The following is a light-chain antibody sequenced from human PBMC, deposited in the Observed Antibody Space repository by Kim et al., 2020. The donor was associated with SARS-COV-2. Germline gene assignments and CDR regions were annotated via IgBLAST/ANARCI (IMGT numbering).Light chain of an antibody. Sequence: QSVLTQPPSASGTPGQRVPISCSGSSSNIGSKTVNWYQQLPGTAPKLLIYNNDQRPSGVPDRFSASKSGTSASLAISGLQSEDEADYYCAAWDDSLNVWVFGGGTKLTVL. CDR2: NND. CDR1: SSNIGSKT. V-gene: IGLV1-44*01. CDR3: AAWDDSLNVWV. J-gene: IGLJ3*02.